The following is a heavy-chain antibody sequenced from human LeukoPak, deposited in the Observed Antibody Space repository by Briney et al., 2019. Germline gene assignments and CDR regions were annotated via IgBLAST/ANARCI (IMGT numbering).Heavy chain of an antibody. CDR3: ARMSFTVTHVDI. V-gene: IGHV1-2*02. CDR1: GYTFTGYY. D-gene: IGHD4-17*01. J-gene: IGHJ3*02. Sequence: ASVKVSCKASGYTFTGYYMHWVRQAPGQGLEWMGWINPNSGGTNYAQKFQGRVTMTRDTSISTAYMELSRLRSDDTAVYYCARMSFTVTHVDIWGQGTMVTVSS. CDR2: INPNSGGT.